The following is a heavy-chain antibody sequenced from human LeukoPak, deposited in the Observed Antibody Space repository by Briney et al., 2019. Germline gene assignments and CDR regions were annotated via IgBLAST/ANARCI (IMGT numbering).Heavy chain of an antibody. CDR3: AKAYRSSTSCYTDY. CDR2: NSGSGGST. V-gene: IGHV3-23*01. CDR1: GFTFSSYA. Sequence: GGPLRLSCAPSGFTFSSYAMSWVRQAPGKGLEWVSANSGSGGSTYYANSVKGRFTISRDNSKNTLYLQMNSLRAEDTAVYYCAKAYRSSTSCYTDYWGQGTLVTVSS. J-gene: IGHJ4*02. D-gene: IGHD2-2*02.